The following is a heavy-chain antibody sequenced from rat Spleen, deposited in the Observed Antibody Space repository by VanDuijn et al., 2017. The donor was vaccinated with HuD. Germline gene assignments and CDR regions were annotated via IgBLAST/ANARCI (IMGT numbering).Heavy chain of an antibody. CDR3: TRDRILRSTGFDY. J-gene: IGHJ2*01. CDR2: IIYDGSFT. V-gene: IGHV5-19*01. CDR1: GFSFSKYG. Sequence: EVELVESGGGLVLPGRSLKLSCAASGFSFSKYGMQWIRQTPTKGLQWVAAIIYDGSFTYYRDSVKGRFTVSRDNTKSTLYLQTDSLRSEDTATYYCTRDRILRSTGFDYWGQGVMVTVSS. D-gene: IGHD1-6*01.